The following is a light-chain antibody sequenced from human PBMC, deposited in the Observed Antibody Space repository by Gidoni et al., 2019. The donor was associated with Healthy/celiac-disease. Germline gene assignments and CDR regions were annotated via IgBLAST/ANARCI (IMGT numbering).Light chain of an antibody. J-gene: IGKJ1*01. CDR1: QSVSSY. CDR2: DAS. V-gene: IGKV3-11*01. CDR3: QQRSNWLTWT. Sequence: EIVLTQSPATLSLSPGERATLSCRASQSVSSYFPWYQQKPGQAPRLLIYDASNRATGIPPRFSGSGSGTDFTLTISSLEPEDFAVYYCQQRSNWLTWTFGQGTKVEIK.